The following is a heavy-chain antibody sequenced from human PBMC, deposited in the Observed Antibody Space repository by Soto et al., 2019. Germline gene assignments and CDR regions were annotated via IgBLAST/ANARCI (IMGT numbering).Heavy chain of an antibody. CDR3: ARQAYRWPPDY. D-gene: IGHD2-15*01. J-gene: IGHJ4*02. CDR2: IYSGGST. Sequence: TGGSLRLSCAASGFTVSSNYMSWVRQAPGKGLEWVSVIYSGGSTYYADSVKGRFTISRHNSKNTLYLQMNSLRAEDTAVYYCARQAYRWPPDYWGQGTLVTVSS. CDR1: GFTVSSNY. V-gene: IGHV3-53*04.